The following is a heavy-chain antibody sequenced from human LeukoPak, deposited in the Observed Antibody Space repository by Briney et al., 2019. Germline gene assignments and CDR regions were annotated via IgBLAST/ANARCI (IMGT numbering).Heavy chain of an antibody. Sequence: ASVKVSCKASGYTFTSYAMNWVRQAPGQGLEWMGWINTNTGNPTYAQGFTGRFVFSLDTSVSTAYLQISSLKAEDTAVYYCAREYKKNPSIAAAGTGSGYWGQGTLVTVSS. V-gene: IGHV7-4-1*02. CDR3: AREYKKNPSIAAAGTGSGY. CDR1: GYTFTSYA. D-gene: IGHD6-13*01. J-gene: IGHJ4*02. CDR2: INTNTGNP.